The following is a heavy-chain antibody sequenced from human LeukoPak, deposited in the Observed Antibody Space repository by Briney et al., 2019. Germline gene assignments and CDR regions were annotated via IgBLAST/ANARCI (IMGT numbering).Heavy chain of an antibody. Sequence: RGSLRLSCAASGFTFSSYWMSWVRQAPGKGLEWVSSISSSSSYIYYADSVKGRFTISRDNAKNSLYLQMNSLRAEDTAVYYCATSSGSYFVYWGQGTLVTVSS. CDR2: ISSSSSYI. CDR3: ATSSGSYFVY. CDR1: GFTFSSYW. D-gene: IGHD1-26*01. V-gene: IGHV3-21*01. J-gene: IGHJ4*02.